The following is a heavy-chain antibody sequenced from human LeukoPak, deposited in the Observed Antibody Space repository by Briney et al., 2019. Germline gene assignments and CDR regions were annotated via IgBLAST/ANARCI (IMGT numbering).Heavy chain of an antibody. Sequence: TGGSLRLSCAASGFTFSSYAMHWVRQAPGKGLEYVSAISSNGGSTYYANSVKGSFTISRDNSKNTLYLQMGSLRAEDMAVYYCAREGFDYDHDAFDIWGQGTMVTVSS. V-gene: IGHV3-64*01. J-gene: IGHJ3*02. D-gene: IGHD3-16*01. CDR3: AREGFDYDHDAFDI. CDR2: ISSNGGST. CDR1: GFTFSSYA.